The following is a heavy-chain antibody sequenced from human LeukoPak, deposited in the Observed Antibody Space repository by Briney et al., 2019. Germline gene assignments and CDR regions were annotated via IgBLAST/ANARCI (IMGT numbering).Heavy chain of an antibody. CDR3: ARVMTTVTSYNSYYYMDV. J-gene: IGHJ6*03. V-gene: IGHV4-59*01. Sequence: SETLSLTCSVSGVSISSYYWSWIRQPPGKRLEWIGYISYSGSINYSPSLKSRVTISADTSKNQFSLKLTSVTAADTALYYCARVMTTVTSYNSYYYMDVWGKGTTVTVSS. CDR2: ISYSGSI. D-gene: IGHD4-11*01. CDR1: GVSISSYY.